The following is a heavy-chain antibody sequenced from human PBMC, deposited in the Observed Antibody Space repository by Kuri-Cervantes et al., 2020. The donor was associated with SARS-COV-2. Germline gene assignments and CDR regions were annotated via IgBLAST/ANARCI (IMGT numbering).Heavy chain of an antibody. CDR2: ISAYNGNT. V-gene: IGHV1-18*01. D-gene: IGHD2-2*01. Sequence: ASVKVSCKASGYTFTSYGISWVRQAPGQGLEWMGWISAYNGNTNYAQKLQGRVTMTTDTSTSTVYMELSSLRSEDTAVYYRARGMRCSSTSCYLNYYYYGMDVWGQGTTVTVSS. CDR3: ARGMRCSSTSCYLNYYYYGMDV. CDR1: GYTFTSYG. J-gene: IGHJ6*02.